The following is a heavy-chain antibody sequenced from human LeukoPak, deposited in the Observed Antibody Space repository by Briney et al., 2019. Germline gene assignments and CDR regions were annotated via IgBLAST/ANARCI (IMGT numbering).Heavy chain of an antibody. D-gene: IGHD4-17*01. CDR2: ILVSGGTT. Sequence: GGSLRLSCAASGFTFSRYAMSWVRQAAGKGLEWVSPILVSGGTTYSPASLKGRFTISRDNSKTPLYLQMNSLRAEAPAVYYCAKSYGDYVGAFDIWGQGTMVTVSS. CDR3: AKSYGDYVGAFDI. J-gene: IGHJ3*02. V-gene: IGHV3-23*01. CDR1: GFTFSRYA.